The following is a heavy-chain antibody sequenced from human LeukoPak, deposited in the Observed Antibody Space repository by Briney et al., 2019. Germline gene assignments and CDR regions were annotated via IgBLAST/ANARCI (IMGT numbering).Heavy chain of an antibody. Sequence: ASVTVSCKASGYTFTGYYMHWVRQAPGQGLEWMGWINPNSGGTNYAQKFQGRVTMTRDTSISTAYMELSRLRSDDTAVYYCANIRGYCSGGSCSDYWGQGTLVTVSS. CDR1: GYTFTGYY. CDR3: ANIRGYCSGGSCSDY. V-gene: IGHV1-2*02. J-gene: IGHJ4*02. D-gene: IGHD2-15*01. CDR2: INPNSGGT.